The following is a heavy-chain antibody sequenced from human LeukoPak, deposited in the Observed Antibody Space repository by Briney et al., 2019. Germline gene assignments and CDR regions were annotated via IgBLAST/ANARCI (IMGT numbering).Heavy chain of an antibody. D-gene: IGHD3-10*01. V-gene: IGHV3-53*01. J-gene: IGHJ6*02. Sequence: GGSLRLSCAASGFTVSSNYMSWVRQAPGKGMEWVSVIYSGGSTYYADSVKGRFTISRDNSKNTLYLQMNSLRAEDTAVYYCARSGYYYYGMDVWGQGTTVTVSS. CDR2: IYSGGST. CDR3: ARSGYYYYGMDV. CDR1: GFTVSSNY.